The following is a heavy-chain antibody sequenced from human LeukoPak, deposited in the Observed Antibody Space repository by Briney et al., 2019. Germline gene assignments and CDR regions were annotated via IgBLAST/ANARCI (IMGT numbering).Heavy chain of an antibody. Sequence: ASVKVSCKASGGTFSSYAISWVRQAPRQGLEWMGRIIPILGIANYAQKFQGRVTITADKSTSTAYMELSSLRSEDTAVYYCARGLTGSELDYWGQGTLVTVSS. V-gene: IGHV1-69*04. J-gene: IGHJ4*02. CDR1: GGTFSSYA. CDR3: ARGLTGSELDY. CDR2: IIPILGIA. D-gene: IGHD1-26*01.